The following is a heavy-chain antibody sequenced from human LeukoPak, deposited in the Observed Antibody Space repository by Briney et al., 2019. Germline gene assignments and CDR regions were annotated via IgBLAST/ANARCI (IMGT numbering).Heavy chain of an antibody. V-gene: IGHV4-39*01. CDR1: GGSISSYY. J-gene: IGHJ4*02. D-gene: IGHD6-13*01. CDR3: ARHRHIPATGTNNFDY. Sequence: SEALSLTCTVSGGSISSYYWGWIRQPPGKGLEWIGSIYYSGSTNYNPSLKSRATISEDTSKNQFSLKLSSVTAADTAVYYCARHRHIPATGTNNFDYWGQGTLVTVSS. CDR2: IYYSGST.